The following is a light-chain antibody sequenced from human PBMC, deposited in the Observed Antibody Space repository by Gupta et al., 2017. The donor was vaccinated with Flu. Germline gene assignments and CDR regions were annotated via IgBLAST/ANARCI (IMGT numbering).Light chain of an antibody. J-gene: IGLJ1*01. Sequence: TIACTGSSCNIGDGYAVHWYQQLPGTAPKLLICGNTNRPSGVPDRFSGSKSGSSSSLAITGLQADDEADYYCQSYDASLSGSWVFGTGTKLTVL. CDR2: GNT. V-gene: IGLV1-40*01. CDR1: SCNIGDGYA. CDR3: QSYDASLSGSWV.